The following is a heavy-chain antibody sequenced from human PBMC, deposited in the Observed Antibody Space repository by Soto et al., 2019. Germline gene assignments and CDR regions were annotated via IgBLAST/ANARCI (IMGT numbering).Heavy chain of an antibody. Sequence: QVQLVQSGAEVKKPGSSVTVSCKASGGTFSSYAISWVRQAPGQGLEWMGRIIPYIGTANYAHKFQGRVTITADESTSTAYMELSSLRSEDTAVYCCARVVMPTVPASYYYGMDVWGQGTTVTVSS. CDR2: IIPYIGTA. CDR1: GGTFSSYA. J-gene: IGHJ6*02. V-gene: IGHV1-69*18. CDR3: ARVVMPTVPASYYYGMDV. D-gene: IGHD4-17*01.